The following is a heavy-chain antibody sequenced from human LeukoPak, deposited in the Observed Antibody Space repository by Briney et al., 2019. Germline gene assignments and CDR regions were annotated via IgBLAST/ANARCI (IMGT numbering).Heavy chain of an antibody. J-gene: IGHJ4*02. CDR2: INSDGSST. V-gene: IGHV3-74*03. CDR1: GFTFSSFW. D-gene: IGHD3-16*02. CDR3: ARRDTAGTIDY. Sequence: GGSLRLSCAASGFTFSSFWMHWVRQAPGRGLVWVSRINSDGSSTTYADSVKGRFTISRDNAKSTLYLQMNSLRAEDTAMYYCARRDTAGTIDYWGRGTLVTVSS.